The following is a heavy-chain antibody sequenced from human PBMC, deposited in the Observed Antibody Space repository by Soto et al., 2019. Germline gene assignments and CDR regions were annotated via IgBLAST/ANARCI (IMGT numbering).Heavy chain of an antibody. V-gene: IGHV3-66*01. Sequence: GGSLRLSCAASGFTVSSNYMSWVRQAPGKGLEWVSVIYSGGSTYYADSVKGRFTISRDNSKNTLYLQMNSLRAEDTAVYYCVRSGSSGYYYILFDYWGQGTLVTVSS. J-gene: IGHJ4*02. CDR3: VRSGSSGYYYILFDY. D-gene: IGHD3-22*01. CDR2: IYSGGST. CDR1: GFTVSSNY.